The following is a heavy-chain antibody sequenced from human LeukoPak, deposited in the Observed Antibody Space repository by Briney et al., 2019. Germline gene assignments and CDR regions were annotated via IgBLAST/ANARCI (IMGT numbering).Heavy chain of an antibody. V-gene: IGHV3-7*04. D-gene: IGHD3-22*01. CDR1: GFSFSSYW. J-gene: IGHJ4*02. Sequence: GGSLRLSCAASGFSFSSYWMSWVRQAPGKGMEWVANIKQDGSQKYYVDSVKGRFTVSRDNAKNSLYLQMNSLRAEDTAVYYCTREWNYYDNSGLYGEYWGQGTLVTVSS. CDR3: TREWNYYDNSGLYGEY. CDR2: IKQDGSQK.